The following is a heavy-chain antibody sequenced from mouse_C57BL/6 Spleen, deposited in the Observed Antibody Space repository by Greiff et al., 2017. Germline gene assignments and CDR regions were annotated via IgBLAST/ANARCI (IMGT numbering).Heavy chain of an antibody. J-gene: IGHJ4*01. CDR1: GFTFSDYG. CDR2: ISSGSSTI. CDR3: ARRTAQATPAMDY. D-gene: IGHD3-2*02. Sequence: DVMLVESGGGLVKPGGSLKLSCAASGFTFSDYGMHWVRQAPEKGLEWVAYISSGSSTIYYADTVKGRFTISRDNAKNTLFLQMTSLRSEDTAMYYCARRTAQATPAMDYWGQGTSVTVSS. V-gene: IGHV5-17*01.